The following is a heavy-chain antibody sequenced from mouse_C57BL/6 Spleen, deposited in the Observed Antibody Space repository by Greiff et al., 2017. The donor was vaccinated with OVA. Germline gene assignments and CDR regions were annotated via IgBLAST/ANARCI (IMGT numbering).Heavy chain of an antibody. J-gene: IGHJ1*03. Sequence: EVKLVESGPELVKPGASVKMSCKASGYTFTDYNMHWVKQSHGKSLEWIGYINPNNGGTSYNQKFKGKATLTVNKSSSTAYMELRSLTSEDSAVYYCARRDYYGWYFDVWGTGTTVTVSS. D-gene: IGHD1-1*01. CDR2: INPNNGGT. CDR3: ARRDYYGWYFDV. CDR1: GYTFTDYN. V-gene: IGHV1-22*01.